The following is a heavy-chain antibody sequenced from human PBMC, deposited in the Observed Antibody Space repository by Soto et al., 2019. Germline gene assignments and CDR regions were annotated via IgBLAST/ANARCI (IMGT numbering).Heavy chain of an antibody. J-gene: IGHJ4*02. CDR2: TYYNGNA. V-gene: IGHV4-39*01. CDR3: ARHFVAVVIKGWGY. CDR1: GSSLDRSNYY. Sequence: SETLSLTCNVSGSSLDRSNYYWDWIRQSPGKGLEWIGTTYYNGNAYYNPSLRSRVTMSVDTSKNQFSLKLMSVTAADTAVYYCARHFVAVVIKGWGYWGQGTLVTVSS. D-gene: IGHD3-22*01.